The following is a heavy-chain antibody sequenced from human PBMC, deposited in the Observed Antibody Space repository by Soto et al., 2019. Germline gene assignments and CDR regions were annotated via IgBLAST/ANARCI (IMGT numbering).Heavy chain of an antibody. CDR1: GFTFSSYA. CDR2: ISGSGGST. V-gene: IGHV3-23*01. Sequence: EVQLLESGGGLVQPGGSLRLSCAASGFTFSSYAMSWVRQAPGKGLEWVSAISGSGGSTYYADSVKGRFTISRDNSKNTLYLQMNSLRAEDTAVYYCAKGTGITMIVVESDAFDIWGQGTMVTVSS. CDR3: AKGTGITMIVVESDAFDI. D-gene: IGHD3-22*01. J-gene: IGHJ3*02.